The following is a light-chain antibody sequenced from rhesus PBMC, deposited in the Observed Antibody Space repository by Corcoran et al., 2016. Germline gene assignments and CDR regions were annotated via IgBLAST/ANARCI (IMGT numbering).Light chain of an antibody. J-gene: IGKJ1*01. CDR3: QQHNSYPRT. Sequence: DIQMTQSPSSLSASVGDTVTITCRASQGINNYLAWYQQKPGKAPKPLIYYASNLESGVPSRFSGSGSGTDFTITISSLQPEDCAIYYCQQHNSYPRTFGQGTKVEIK. CDR1: QGINNY. V-gene: IGKV1S14*01. CDR2: YAS.